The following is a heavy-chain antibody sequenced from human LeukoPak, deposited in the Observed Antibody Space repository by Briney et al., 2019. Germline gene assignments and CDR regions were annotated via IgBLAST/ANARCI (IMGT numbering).Heavy chain of an antibody. CDR2: IKTDGSEK. CDR3: ATYSSLNRREFQY. D-gene: IGHD3-22*01. CDR1: GFTFSNYW. J-gene: IGHJ1*01. V-gene: IGHV3-7*01. Sequence: PGGSLRLSCEGSGFTFSNYWMGWVRQAPGKGLQWVANIKTDGSEKYYVDSVKGRFTISRDNAKNSLYLQMNSLRAEDTAVYYGATYSSLNRREFQYWGQGTLLTVSS.